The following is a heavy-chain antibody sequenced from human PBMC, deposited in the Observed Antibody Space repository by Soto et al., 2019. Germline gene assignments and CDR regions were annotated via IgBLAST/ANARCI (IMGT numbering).Heavy chain of an antibody. CDR1: GGSISSGGYS. CDR3: AAGAIFGVVPLDY. D-gene: IGHD3-3*01. Sequence: SETLSLTCTVSGGSISSGGYSLSWIRQPPGKGLEWIGYIYHSGSTYYNPSLKSRVTISVDRSKNQFSLKLSSVTAADTAVYYCAAGAIFGVVPLDYWGQGTLVTVSS. J-gene: IGHJ4*02. V-gene: IGHV4-30-2*01. CDR2: IYHSGST.